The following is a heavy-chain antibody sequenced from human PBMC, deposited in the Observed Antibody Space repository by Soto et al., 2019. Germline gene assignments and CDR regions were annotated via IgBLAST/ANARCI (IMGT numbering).Heavy chain of an antibody. D-gene: IGHD6-13*01. CDR1: GFTFDSCG. CDR2: ISGSGGST. V-gene: IGHV3-23*01. J-gene: IGHJ4*02. Sequence: PGGSLRLSCVASGFTFDSCGMNWVRQAPGKGLEWVSAISGSGGSTYYADSVKGRFTISRDNSKNTLYLQMNSLRAEDTAVYYCAKDLRQQLVRGYFDYWGQGTLVTVSS. CDR3: AKDLRQQLVRGYFDY.